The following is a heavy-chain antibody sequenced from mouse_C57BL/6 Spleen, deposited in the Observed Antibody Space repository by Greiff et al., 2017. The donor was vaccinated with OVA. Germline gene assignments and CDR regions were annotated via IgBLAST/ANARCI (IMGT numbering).Heavy chain of an antibody. CDR2: IYPGDGDT. Sequence: QVQLQQSGAELVKPGASVKISCKASGYAFSSYWMNWVKQRPGKGLEWIGQIYPGDGDTNYNGKFKGKATLTADKSSSTAYMQLSSLTSEDSAVYFCARRRFYSGFYYFDYWGQGTTLTVSS. D-gene: IGHD2-12*01. V-gene: IGHV1-80*01. CDR1: GYAFSSYW. J-gene: IGHJ2*01. CDR3: ARRRFYSGFYYFDY.